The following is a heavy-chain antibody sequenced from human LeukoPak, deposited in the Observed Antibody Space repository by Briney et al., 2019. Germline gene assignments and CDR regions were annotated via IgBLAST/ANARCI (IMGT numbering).Heavy chain of an antibody. Sequence: GGSLRLSCTASGFTFSGFWMGWVRXAXRXGLEWVAHIKQDGSEKYYVDSVKGRFTISRDNAENSLFLQMNSLRAEDTSVYYCARGNFGDYDWGQGTLVTVSS. V-gene: IGHV3-7*01. CDR1: GFTFSGFW. D-gene: IGHD4-17*01. CDR2: IKQDGSEK. J-gene: IGHJ4*02. CDR3: ARGNFGDYD.